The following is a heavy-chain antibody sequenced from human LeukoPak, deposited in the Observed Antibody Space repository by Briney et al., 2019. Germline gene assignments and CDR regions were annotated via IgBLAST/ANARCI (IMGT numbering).Heavy chain of an antibody. CDR1: GGSISSYY. Sequence: SDTLSLTCTVSGGSISSYYWSWIRQPPGKGLEWIGYIYYSGSTNYNPSLKSRVTISVDTSKNQFSLKLSSVTAADTAVYYCARAPDGYNTYYYYGMDVWGQGTTVTVSS. CDR3: ARAPDGYNTYYYYGMDV. D-gene: IGHD5-24*01. J-gene: IGHJ6*02. V-gene: IGHV4-59*01. CDR2: IYYSGST.